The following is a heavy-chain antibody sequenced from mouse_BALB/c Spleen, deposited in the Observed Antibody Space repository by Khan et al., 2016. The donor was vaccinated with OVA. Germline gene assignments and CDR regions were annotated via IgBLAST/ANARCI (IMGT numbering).Heavy chain of an antibody. CDR3: PGRDYDEAWFAY. CDR1: GFTFSNYG. CDR2: ITNGGSYT. V-gene: IGHV5-6*01. Sequence: EVELVESGGDLVKPGGSLKLSCAASGFTFSNYGMSWVRQTPDKRLEWVATITNGGSYTYYPDSVKGRFTSSSDNAKNTLYLQMSSLKPEATAMYYCPGRDYDEAWFAYWCQGTLVTVSA. D-gene: IGHD2-4*01. J-gene: IGHJ3*01.